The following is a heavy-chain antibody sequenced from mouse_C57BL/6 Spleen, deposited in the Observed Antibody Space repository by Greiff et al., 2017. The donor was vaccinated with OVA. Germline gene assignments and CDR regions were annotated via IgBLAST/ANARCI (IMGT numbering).Heavy chain of an antibody. CDR1: GYTFTDYY. V-gene: IGHV1-19*01. D-gene: IGHD2-1*01. CDR3: ARSRGNSFAY. CDR2: INPYNGGT. J-gene: IGHJ3*01. Sequence: EVQLQQSGPVLVKPGASVKMSCKASGYTFTDYYMNWVKQSHGKSLEWIGFINPYNGGTSYNQKFKGKATFTVDKSSSTAYMELSSLTSEDSAVYYCARSRGNSFAYWGQGTLVTVSA.